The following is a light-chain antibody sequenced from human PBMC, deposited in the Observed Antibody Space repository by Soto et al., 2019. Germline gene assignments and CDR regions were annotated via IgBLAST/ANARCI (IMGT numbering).Light chain of an antibody. CDR2: AAI. CDR1: QSVNGD. CDR3: QQYYDWPLS. J-gene: IGKJ4*01. Sequence: ERVMTQSPATLAVSPGERATLSCRASQSVNGDLAWYQQRPGQAPRLLIFAAITRASDVPARFSGSGSGTEFTLTISSLQPDDVEVYYCQQYYDWPLSFGGGTKVELK. V-gene: IGKV3-15*01.